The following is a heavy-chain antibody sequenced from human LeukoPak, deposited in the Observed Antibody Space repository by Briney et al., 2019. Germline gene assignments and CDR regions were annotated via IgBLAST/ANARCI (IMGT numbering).Heavy chain of an antibody. CDR1: GFTFSNYA. V-gene: IGHV3-23*01. J-gene: IGHJ3*02. CDR3: VRKWNGGFDI. CDR2: MSDTGAYT. D-gene: IGHD1-1*01. Sequence: GGSLRLSCAASGFTFSNYAMSWVRQAPGKGLEWVSDMSDTGAYTNYLGSVKGRFTISRDYSENMLYLQMSSLRVEDTAVYYCVRKWNGGFDIWGQGTMVTVSS.